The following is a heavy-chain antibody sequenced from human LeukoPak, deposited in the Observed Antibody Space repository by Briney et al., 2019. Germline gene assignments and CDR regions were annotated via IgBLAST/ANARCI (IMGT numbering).Heavy chain of an antibody. CDR2: VNSDGSST. J-gene: IGHJ4*02. Sequence: GSLRLSCAASGFTFSTYWMHWVRQVPGKGLVWVSRVNSDGSSTSYADSVKGRFTISRDNAQNTLYLQMNDLRVEDTAAYYCARERPDSRNLDSWGRGALVTVSS. CDR3: ARERPDSRNLDS. CDR1: GFTFSTYW. V-gene: IGHV3-74*01. D-gene: IGHD1-14*01.